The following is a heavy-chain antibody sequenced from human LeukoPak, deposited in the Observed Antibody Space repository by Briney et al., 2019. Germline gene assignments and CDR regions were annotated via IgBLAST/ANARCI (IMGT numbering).Heavy chain of an antibody. Sequence: ASVKGSCKASGGTFSSYAISWVRQAPGQGLEWMGGIIPIFGTANYAQKFQGRVTITADESTSTAYIELSSLRSEDTAVYYCARDRGPREYYDFWSGYYNWFDPWGQGTLVTVSS. D-gene: IGHD3-3*01. V-gene: IGHV1-69*13. J-gene: IGHJ5*02. CDR2: IIPIFGTA. CDR1: GGTFSSYA. CDR3: ARDRGPREYYDFWSGYYNWFDP.